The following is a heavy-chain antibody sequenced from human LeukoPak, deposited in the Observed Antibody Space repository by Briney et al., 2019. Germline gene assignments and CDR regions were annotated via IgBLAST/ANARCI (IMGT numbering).Heavy chain of an antibody. D-gene: IGHD6-19*01. V-gene: IGHV3-23*01. CDR1: GFTFSSSA. CDR3: ARVSGWNPLQAAHLDN. CDR2: ISGSGDRT. J-gene: IGHJ4*02. Sequence: PGGSLRLSCAASGFTFSSSAMSWVRQAPGKGLEWVSTISGSGDRTYYADSVKGRFTISRDNSKNTLYLHMKSLRAEDTAVYYCARVSGWNPLQAAHLDNWGQGTLVTVSS.